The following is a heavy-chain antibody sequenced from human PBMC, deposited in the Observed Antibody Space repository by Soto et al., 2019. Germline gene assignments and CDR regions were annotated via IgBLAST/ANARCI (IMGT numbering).Heavy chain of an antibody. D-gene: IGHD3-16*01. CDR2: IYYSGNT. CDR1: GGSTSSDNY. J-gene: IGHJ4*02. Sequence: QVQLQESGPGLVKPSQTLCLTCTVSGGSTSSDNYWSWIRQPPGKGLEWIGHIYYSGNTDYNPSLKSRLAISIDTSKNQFSLKLSSLTAADTAVYFCAREGGESSDGLYYFDSWGQGSLVTVSS. V-gene: IGHV4-30-4*01. CDR3: AREGGESSDGLYYFDS.